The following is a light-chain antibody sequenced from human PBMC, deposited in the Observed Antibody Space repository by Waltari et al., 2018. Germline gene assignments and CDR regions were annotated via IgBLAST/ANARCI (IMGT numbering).Light chain of an antibody. CDR3: QQYNDWPPWT. V-gene: IGKV3-15*01. J-gene: IGKJ1*01. CDR1: QNVGVN. CDR2: GAS. Sequence: EIVLTQSPATLSVSPGERVTLSCRASQNVGVNLAWYQPKPGQAPKRLIYGASLRATGIPVRFSGSGSGTDFTLTIYSLQSEDFAVYYCQQYNDWPPWTFGRGTKV.